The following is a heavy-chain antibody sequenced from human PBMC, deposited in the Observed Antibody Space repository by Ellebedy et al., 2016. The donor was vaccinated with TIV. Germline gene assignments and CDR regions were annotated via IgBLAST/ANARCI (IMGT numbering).Heavy chain of an antibody. D-gene: IGHD2-15*01. CDR3: ARDGVDGMDV. Sequence: SETLSLTCTVSGGSISSYYWSWIRQTPGKGLEWIGNIDYSGSTKDNPSLKSRITIAIDRSKNQFSLNLRSASAADTAVYFCARDGVDGMDVWGQGTTVAVSS. CDR1: GGSISSYY. J-gene: IGHJ6*02. CDR2: IDYSGST. V-gene: IGHV4-59*01.